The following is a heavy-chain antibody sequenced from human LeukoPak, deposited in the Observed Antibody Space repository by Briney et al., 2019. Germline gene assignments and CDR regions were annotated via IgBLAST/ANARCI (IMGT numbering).Heavy chain of an antibody. D-gene: IGHD5-18*01. J-gene: IGHJ5*02. CDR1: GYSFTTYW. CDR2: IYPGDSDT. Sequence: GESLKISCKGSGYSFTTYWIGWVRQMPGKGLEWMGIIYPGDSDTRYSPSFQGQVTISADKSISTAYLQWNSLKASDTAMYYCARRPRGYSYGPVAGWFDPWGQGTLVTVSS. V-gene: IGHV5-51*01. CDR3: ARRPRGYSYGPVAGWFDP.